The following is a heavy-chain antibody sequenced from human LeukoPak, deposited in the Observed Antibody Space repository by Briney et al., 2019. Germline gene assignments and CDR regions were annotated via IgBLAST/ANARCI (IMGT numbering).Heavy chain of an antibody. D-gene: IGHD7-27*01. Sequence: PGGSLRLSCVASGFSFNSYWMNWVRQAPGKGLEWVANIKQDGSEKYYVDSVKGRFTISRDNAKNSLYLQMNSLRAEDTAVYYCARYELGTIDYWGQGTLVTVSS. V-gene: IGHV3-7*01. J-gene: IGHJ4*02. CDR2: IKQDGSEK. CDR3: ARYELGTIDY. CDR1: GFSFNSYW.